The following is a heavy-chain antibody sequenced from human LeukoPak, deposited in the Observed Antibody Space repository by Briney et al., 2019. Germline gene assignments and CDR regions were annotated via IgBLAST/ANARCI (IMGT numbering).Heavy chain of an antibody. V-gene: IGHV3-49*04. CDR3: TRDTPGYCSSTSCYTWSWGRAYYYYGMDV. CDR1: GFTFGDYA. Sequence: PGGSLRLSCTASGFTFGDYAMSWVRQAPGKGLEWVGFIRSKAYGGTTEYAASVKGRFTISRDDSKSIAYLQMNSLKTEDTAVYYCTRDTPGYCSSTSCYTWSWGRAYYYYGMDVWGQGTTVAVSS. J-gene: IGHJ6*02. CDR2: IRSKAYGGTT. D-gene: IGHD2-2*02.